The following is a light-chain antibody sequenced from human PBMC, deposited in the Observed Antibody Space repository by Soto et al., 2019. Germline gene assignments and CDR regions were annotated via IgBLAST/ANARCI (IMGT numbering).Light chain of an antibody. J-gene: IGLJ2*01. CDR3: QTWGTGAVV. Sequence: QPVLTQSPSASASLGASVKVTCTLSSGHSSYAIEWHQQQPEKGPRYLMKVNSDGSHSTGDGIPDRSSGSSSGAERYLTISRLPSEDEADYYCQTWGTGAVVFGGGTKLTVL. CDR1: SGHSSYA. V-gene: IGLV4-69*01. CDR2: VNSDGSH.